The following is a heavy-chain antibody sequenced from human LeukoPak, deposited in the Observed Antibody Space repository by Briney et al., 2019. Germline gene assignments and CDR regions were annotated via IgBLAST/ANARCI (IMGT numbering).Heavy chain of an antibody. D-gene: IGHD3-22*01. J-gene: IGHJ3*02. CDR1: GGSFSGYY. V-gene: IGHV4-34*01. CDR3: ARARITMIVVVSAFDI. CDR2: INHSGST. Sequence: KPSETLSLTCAVYGGSFSGYYWSWIRQPPGKGLEWIGEINHSGSTNYNPSLKSRVTISVDKSKNQFSLKLSSVTAADTAVYYCARARITMIVVVSAFDIWGQGTMVTVSS.